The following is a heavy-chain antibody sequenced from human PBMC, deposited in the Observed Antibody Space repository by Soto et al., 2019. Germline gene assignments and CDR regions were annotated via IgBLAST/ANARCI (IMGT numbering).Heavy chain of an antibody. CDR1: GFTFSSYE. J-gene: IGHJ4*01. D-gene: IGHD5-12*01. V-gene: IGHV3-48*03. CDR3: VRDRSAIVATSIDY. CDR2: ISYGGNPT. Sequence: EVQLVESGGGLVQPGGSLRLSCAASGFTFSSYEMSWVRQAPGKGLEWVSYISYGGNPTKYADSVKGRFTISRDNAKNSLYLQMNSLRVEDTAVYYCVRDRSAIVATSIDYWGHGTLVTVSS.